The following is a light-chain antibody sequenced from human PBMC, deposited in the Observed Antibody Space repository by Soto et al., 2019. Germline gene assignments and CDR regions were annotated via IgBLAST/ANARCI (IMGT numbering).Light chain of an antibody. J-gene: IGKJ5*01. Sequence: PGDRATLSCRASQSVGTYLAWYQQKPGQSPRLLMFEVSNRATGIPARFSGSGAGTDFTRTISSLEPEDFAVYYCQQRRNWPITFGQGTRLEIK. V-gene: IGKV3-11*01. CDR1: QSVGTY. CDR2: EVS. CDR3: QQRRNWPIT.